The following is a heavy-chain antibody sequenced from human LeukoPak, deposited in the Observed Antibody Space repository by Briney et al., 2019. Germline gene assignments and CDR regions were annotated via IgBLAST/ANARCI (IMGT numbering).Heavy chain of an antibody. V-gene: IGHV1-2*06. J-gene: IGHJ4*02. CDR1: GYTFTSYY. CDR3: ARSRGLHYYDSSGYYGY. CDR2: INPNSGGT. Sequence: ASVKVSCKASGYTFTSYYMHWVRQAPGQGLEWMGRINPNSGGTNYAQKFQGRVTMTRDTSISTAYMELSRLRSDDTAVYYCARSRGLHYYDSSGYYGYWGQGTLVTVSS. D-gene: IGHD3-22*01.